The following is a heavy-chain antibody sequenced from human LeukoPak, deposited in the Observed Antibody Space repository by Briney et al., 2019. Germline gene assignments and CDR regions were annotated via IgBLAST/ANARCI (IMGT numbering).Heavy chain of an antibody. V-gene: IGHV1-46*01. Sequence: ASVKVSCKASGYTVTSYYMHWVRQAPGQGLEWMGIMNPSGGSTSYAQKFQGRVTMTRDMSTSTVYMELSSLRSDDTAVYYCARDLTPTTVTTFYYWGQGTLVTVSS. CDR3: ARDLTPTTVTTFYY. CDR1: GYTVTSYY. D-gene: IGHD4-17*01. CDR2: MNPSGGST. J-gene: IGHJ4*02.